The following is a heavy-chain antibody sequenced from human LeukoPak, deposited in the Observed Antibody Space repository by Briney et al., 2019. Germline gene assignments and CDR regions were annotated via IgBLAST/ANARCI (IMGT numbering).Heavy chain of an antibody. CDR3: AKDREKWDQYYFDS. J-gene: IGHJ4*02. CDR2: IWFDGSNK. D-gene: IGHD1-26*01. V-gene: IGHV3-33*06. CDR1: GFTFSSSG. Sequence: GGSLRLSCAASGFTFSSSGMHWVRQAPGKGLEWVAVIWFDGSNKYYADSVKGRFTVSRDNSKSTLYLQMGSLRAEDTAVYYCAKDREKWDQYYFDSWGQGTLVTVSS.